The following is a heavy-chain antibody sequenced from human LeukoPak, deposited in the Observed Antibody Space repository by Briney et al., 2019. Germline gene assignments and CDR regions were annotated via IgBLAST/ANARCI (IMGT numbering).Heavy chain of an antibody. J-gene: IGHJ4*02. CDR3: ARGPREYCSSTSCSFDY. Sequence: PGRSVSPSCPASGFNLASNCMSWVHQDPGKWREWLVNIKQDGSEKYYVDSVKGRFTIFRDNAKNSLYLQMNSLRAEDTAVYYCARGPREYCSSTSCSFDYWGQGTLVTVSS. D-gene: IGHD2-2*01. CDR2: IKQDGSEK. CDR1: GFNLASNC. V-gene: IGHV3-7*01.